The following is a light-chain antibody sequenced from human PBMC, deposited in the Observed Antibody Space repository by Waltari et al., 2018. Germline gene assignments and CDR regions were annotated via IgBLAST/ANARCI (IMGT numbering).Light chain of an antibody. CDR2: DVS. CDR1: SSDVGGYNY. Sequence: QSALTQPASVSGSPGQSITISCTGTSSDVGGYNYVSWYQQHPGKAPKLMIYDVSKRPEGVSNRFSGSKSGNTASLTISGLQAEDEADYYCCSYAGSSTWVFGGGTKLTVL. CDR3: CSYAGSSTWV. J-gene: IGLJ3*02. V-gene: IGLV2-23*02.